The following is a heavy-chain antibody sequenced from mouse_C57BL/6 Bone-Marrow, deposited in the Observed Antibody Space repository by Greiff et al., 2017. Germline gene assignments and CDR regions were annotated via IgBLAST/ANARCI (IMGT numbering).Heavy chain of an antibody. D-gene: IGHD1-1*01. V-gene: IGHV5-17*01. CDR3: AKPDYYCSSYGFAY. Sequence: EVHVVESGGGLVKPGGSLKLSCAASGFTFSDYGMHWVRQAPEKGLEWVAYISSGSSTIYYADTVKGRFTISRDNAKNTLFLQMTSLRSEDTAMXSCAKPDYYCSSYGFAYWGQGTLVTVSA. CDR1: GFTFSDYG. CDR2: ISSGSSTI. J-gene: IGHJ3*01.